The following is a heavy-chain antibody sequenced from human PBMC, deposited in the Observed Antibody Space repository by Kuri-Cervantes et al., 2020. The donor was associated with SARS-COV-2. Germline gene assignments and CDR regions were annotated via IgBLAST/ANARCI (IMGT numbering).Heavy chain of an antibody. CDR2: ISHDGKNK. Sequence: GESLKISCAASGFTFSSYSMNWVRQAPGKGLEWVAVISHDGKNKKCIAPGKGRFTISRDNSQNTLYLHMKSLRSEDTAMYYCAKDRVGVQDFWGQGTLVTVSS. J-gene: IGHJ4*02. CDR3: AKDRVGVQDF. D-gene: IGHD2-21*01. V-gene: IGHV3-30*18. CDR1: GFTFSSYS.